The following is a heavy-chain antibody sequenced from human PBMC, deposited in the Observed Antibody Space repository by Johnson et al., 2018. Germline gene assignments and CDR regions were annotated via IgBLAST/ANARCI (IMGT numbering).Heavy chain of an antibody. CDR3: ARDPAGITSTNEYVHH. CDR1: GYSFTRYA. Sequence: QVQLVESGAEVKKPGASXKVSCKASGYSFTRYAMHWVRQAPGQRLEWMGWINTVNGDTKYSQNCQGRVTITRDTSASTAYMELSNLRSEDTAVYYCARDPAGITSTNEYVHHWGQGSLVNVSS. CDR2: INTVNGDT. D-gene: IGHD5-24*01. J-gene: IGHJ1*01. V-gene: IGHV1-3*04.